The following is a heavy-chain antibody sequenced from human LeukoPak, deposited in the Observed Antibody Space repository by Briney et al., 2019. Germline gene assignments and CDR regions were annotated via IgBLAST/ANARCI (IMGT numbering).Heavy chain of an antibody. D-gene: IGHD5-24*01. CDR2: IKGDGITT. J-gene: IGHJ5*02. V-gene: IGHV3-74*01. CDR1: GFTFSQHW. Sequence: GGSLRLSCAASGFTFSQHWMYWVRQAPGKGLVWVSRIKGDGITTNYAAFVEGRFTISRDNAKNTMYLQMNSLRAEDTAVYYCARSMATAVNCFDPWGQGTLVTVSS. CDR3: ARSMATAVNCFDP.